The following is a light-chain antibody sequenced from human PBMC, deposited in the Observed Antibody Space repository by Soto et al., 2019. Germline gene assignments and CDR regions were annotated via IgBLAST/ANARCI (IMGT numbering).Light chain of an antibody. CDR3: QKHNAAPLT. Sequence: DIQMTQSPSSLSASVGDRVTITCRARQGIGNYLSWYQQKPGKVPKLLIYTSSTLQSGVPSRFSGSGSGTDFTLTISSLQPEDVATYYCQKHNAAPLTFGGGTKVEIK. CDR1: QGIGNY. CDR2: TSS. J-gene: IGKJ4*01. V-gene: IGKV1-27*01.